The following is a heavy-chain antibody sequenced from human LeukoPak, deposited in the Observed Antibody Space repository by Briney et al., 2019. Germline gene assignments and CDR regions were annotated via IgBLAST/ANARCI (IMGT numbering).Heavy chain of an antibody. J-gene: IGHJ4*02. CDR1: GFTFSSYG. CDR3: AREGPRGNSQFDY. V-gene: IGHV3-33*01. CDR2: IWYDGSNK. Sequence: GGSLRLSCAASGFTFSSYGMHWVRQAPGKGLEWVALIWYDGSNKNYTDSVKGRLTISRDNSKNTLYLQMNSLRAEDTAVYYCAREGPRGNSQFDYWGQGTLVTVSS. D-gene: IGHD2/OR15-2a*01.